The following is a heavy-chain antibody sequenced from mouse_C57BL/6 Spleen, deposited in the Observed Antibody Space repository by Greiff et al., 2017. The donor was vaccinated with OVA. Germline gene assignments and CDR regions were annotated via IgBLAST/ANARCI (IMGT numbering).Heavy chain of an antibody. CDR3: ARLRSFDY. J-gene: IGHJ2*01. CDR2: IDPSDSYT. V-gene: IGHV1-50*01. D-gene: IGHD2-12*01. CDR1: GYTFTSYW. Sequence: QFQLQQPGAELVKPGASVKLSCKASGYTFTSYWMQWVKQRPGQGLEWIGEIDPSDSYTNYNQKFKGKATLTVDTSSSTAYMQLSSLTSEDSAVYYCARLRSFDYWGQGTTLTVSS.